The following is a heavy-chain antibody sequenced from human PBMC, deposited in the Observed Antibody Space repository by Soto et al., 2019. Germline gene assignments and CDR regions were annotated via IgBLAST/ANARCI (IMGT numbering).Heavy chain of an antibody. Sequence: QVQLVQSGPELKKPGASVKVSCKTSGYSFHNSGISWVRQAPGQGLEWMGWISVLNGYAHYGQKFQGRVIMTADTFTSTASVELRGLRSDDTAMYSCSTNGTTWFASWGQGTPVTVSS. V-gene: IGHV1-18*01. D-gene: IGHD1-1*01. CDR1: GYSFHNSG. CDR2: ISVLNGYA. CDR3: STNGTTWFAS. J-gene: IGHJ5*01.